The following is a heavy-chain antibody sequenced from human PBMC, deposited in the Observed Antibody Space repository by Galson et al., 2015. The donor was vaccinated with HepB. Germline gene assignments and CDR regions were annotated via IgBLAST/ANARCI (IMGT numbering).Heavy chain of an antibody. V-gene: IGHV3-7*01. CDR3: ARDIAVAALWSFDL. CDR2: INQDGGDK. Sequence: SLRLSCAASGFTLSSHWMSWVRQRPGKRLEWVANINQDGGDKYYVDFVKGRFTVSRDNTKNSLYLQMDSLRAQDTAIYYCARDIAVAALWSFDLWGQGAMVTVSS. J-gene: IGHJ3*01. CDR1: GFTLSSHW. D-gene: IGHD6-19*01.